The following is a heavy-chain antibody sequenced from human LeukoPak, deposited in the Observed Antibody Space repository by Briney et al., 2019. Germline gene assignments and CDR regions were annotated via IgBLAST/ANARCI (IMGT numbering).Heavy chain of an antibody. Sequence: GGSLRLSCAASGFTFSSYGMHWVRQAPGKGLEWVAVISYDGSNKYYADSVKGRFTISRDNSKNTLYLQMNSLRAEDTAVYYCAKDRRAAAGIYYYMDVWGKGTTVTVSS. V-gene: IGHV3-30*18. J-gene: IGHJ6*03. D-gene: IGHD6-13*01. CDR2: ISYDGSNK. CDR3: AKDRRAAAGIYYYMDV. CDR1: GFTFSSYG.